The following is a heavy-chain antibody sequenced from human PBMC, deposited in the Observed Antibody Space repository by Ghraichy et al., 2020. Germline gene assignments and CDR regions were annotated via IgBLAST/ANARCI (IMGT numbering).Heavy chain of an antibody. J-gene: IGHJ6*02. CDR2: VNHSGST. D-gene: IGHD3-10*01. V-gene: IGHV4-34*01. Sequence: SETLSLTCAVYGGSFSGYYWSWIRQPPGKGLEWIGEVNHSGSTNYNPSLKSRVTISVDTSKNQFSLKLSSVTAADTAVYYCANRRLLRRVMVRGPGPLDVWGQGTTVTVSS. CDR1: GGSFSGYY. CDR3: ANRRLLRRVMVRGPGPLDV.